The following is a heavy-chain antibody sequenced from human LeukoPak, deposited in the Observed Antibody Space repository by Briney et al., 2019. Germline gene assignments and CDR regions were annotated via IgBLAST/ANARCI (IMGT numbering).Heavy chain of an antibody. CDR2: IIPIFGTA. CDR3: ARTDLDCSSTSCYTSGSRWPYYYYYMDV. CDR1: GGTFTSYA. V-gene: IGHV1-69*01. D-gene: IGHD2-2*02. J-gene: IGHJ6*03. Sequence: SVKVSCKASGGTFTSYAISWVRQAPGQGLEWRGGIIPIFGTANYAQKFQARVTITAAESTSTTYMELRSLRSEDTAVYYCARTDLDCSSTSCYTSGSRWPYYYYYMDVWGKGTTVTVSS.